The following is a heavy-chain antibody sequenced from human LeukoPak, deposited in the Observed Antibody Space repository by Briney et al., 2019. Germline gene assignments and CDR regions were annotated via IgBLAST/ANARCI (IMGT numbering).Heavy chain of an antibody. J-gene: IGHJ6*02. CDR1: GYTFTSYD. Sequence: ASVEVSCKASGYTFTSYDINWVRQATGQGVEWMGWMNPNSGNTGYAQKFQGRVTMTRNTSISTAYMELSSLRSEDTAVYYCARMVRGVIMFDYYYGMDVWGQGTTVTVSS. CDR2: MNPNSGNT. D-gene: IGHD3-10*01. CDR3: ARMVRGVIMFDYYYGMDV. V-gene: IGHV1-8*01.